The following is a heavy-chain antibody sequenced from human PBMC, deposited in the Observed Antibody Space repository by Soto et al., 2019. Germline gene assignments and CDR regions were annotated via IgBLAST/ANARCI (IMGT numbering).Heavy chain of an antibody. Sequence: SGTLSLNRTFSPGYISSHYWSWLRQLSGKGLEWIGRIYTSGSTNYNPSLKSRVTMSVDASKNQFSLKLSSVTAADTAVYYCARDQWEVAATSGWFDPWGQGNLVTVSS. V-gene: IGHV4-4*07. J-gene: IGHJ5*02. CDR1: PGYISSHY. D-gene: IGHD2-15*01. CDR3: ARDQWEVAATSGWFDP. CDR2: IYTSGST.